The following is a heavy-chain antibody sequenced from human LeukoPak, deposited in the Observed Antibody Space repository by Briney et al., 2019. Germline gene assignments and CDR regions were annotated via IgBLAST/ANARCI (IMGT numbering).Heavy chain of an antibody. CDR1: GYTFTSYY. J-gene: IGHJ4*02. D-gene: IGHD3-3*01. CDR2: INPSGGST. V-gene: IGHV1-46*01. Sequence: VASVKVSCKASGYTFTSYYMHWVRQAPGQGLEWMGIINPSGGSTSYAQKFQGRVTVTRDMSTSTVYMELSSLRSEDTAVYYCAGGHDDFWSGSSFDYWGQGTLVTVSS. CDR3: AGGHDDFWSGSSFDY.